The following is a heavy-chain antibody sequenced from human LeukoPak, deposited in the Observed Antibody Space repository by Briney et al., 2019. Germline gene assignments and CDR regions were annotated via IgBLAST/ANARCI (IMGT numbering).Heavy chain of an antibody. D-gene: IGHD3-10*01. J-gene: IGHJ4*02. CDR3: ARIPGGSGSQYDY. V-gene: IGHV3-48*01. CDR2: ISSSGSTI. Sequence: PGGSLRLSCAASGFTFSTYSMNWVRQAPGKGLEWVSYISSSGSTIYYADSVKGRFTISRDNAKNSLYLQMNSLRADDTAVYYCARIPGGSGSQYDYWGQGTLVIVSS. CDR1: GFTFSTYS.